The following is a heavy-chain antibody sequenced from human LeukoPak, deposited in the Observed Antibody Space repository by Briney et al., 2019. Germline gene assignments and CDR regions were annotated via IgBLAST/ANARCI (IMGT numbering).Heavy chain of an antibody. CDR3: ALNTLSSGYMDAFDI. CDR2: ISPYLGNT. V-gene: IGHV1-18*01. CDR1: GYIFTSYE. J-gene: IGHJ3*02. D-gene: IGHD3-22*01. Sequence: ASVKVSCKASGYIFTSYEITWVRQAPGQGLEWMGWISPYLGNTNYAQELQDRVTMTTDTSTNTAYLELRSLRSDDTAVYYCALNTLSSGYMDAFDIWGQGTMVTVSS.